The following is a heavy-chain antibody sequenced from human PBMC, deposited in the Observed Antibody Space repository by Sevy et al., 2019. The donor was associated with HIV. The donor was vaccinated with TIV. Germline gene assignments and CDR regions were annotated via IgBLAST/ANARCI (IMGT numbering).Heavy chain of an antibody. Sequence: GGSLRLSCVDSGFTFSRYSMNWVRQAPGKGLEWVSSISSSSSYKYYADSVKGRFTISRDNAKKSLYLQMNSLRAEDRAVYYCARDRDGSGSSGGYGMDVWCQGTTVTVSS. D-gene: IGHD3-10*01. CDR1: GFTFSRYS. CDR2: ISSSSSYK. J-gene: IGHJ6*02. V-gene: IGHV3-21*01. CDR3: ARDRDGSGSSGGYGMDV.